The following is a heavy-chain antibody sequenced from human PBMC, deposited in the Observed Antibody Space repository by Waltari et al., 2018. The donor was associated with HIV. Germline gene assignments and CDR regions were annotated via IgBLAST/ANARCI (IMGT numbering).Heavy chain of an antibody. CDR3: TTEGLYCSGGTCYSRFDP. CDR2: FDPEQGKT. V-gene: IGHV1-24*01. D-gene: IGHD2-15*01. Sequence: QVPLVQSGAEVKKPGDSVKVSCKVSGYTLRDFAMHWVRQAPGKGLEWMGGFDPEQGKTIYAQNFQGRVTMTEDAATDTAYMELSSLRSEDTAVYYCTTEGLYCSGGTCYSRFDPWGQGTLVTVSS. CDR1: GYTLRDFA. J-gene: IGHJ5*02.